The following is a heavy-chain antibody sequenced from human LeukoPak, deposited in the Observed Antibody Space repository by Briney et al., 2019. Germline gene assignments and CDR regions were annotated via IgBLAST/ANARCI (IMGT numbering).Heavy chain of an antibody. CDR2: ISSSSSYI. V-gene: IGHV3-21*04. J-gene: IGHJ5*02. CDR1: GFTFSKYA. D-gene: IGHD3-10*01. CDR3: AKDGGSGVNWFDP. Sequence: GGSLRLSCAASGFTFSKYAMTWVRQAPGKGLEWVSAISSSSSYIYYADSVKGRFTISRDNAKNSLYLQMNSLRAEDTAVYYCAKDGGSGVNWFDPWGQGTLVTVSS.